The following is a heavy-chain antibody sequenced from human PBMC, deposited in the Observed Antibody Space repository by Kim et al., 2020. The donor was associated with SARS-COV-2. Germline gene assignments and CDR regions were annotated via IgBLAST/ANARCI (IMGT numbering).Heavy chain of an antibody. CDR2: INHSGST. CDR3: ARNRRGGYYDSSRVAGFDP. Sequence: SETLSLTCAVYGGSFTYYYWSWIRQPPGKGLEWIGEINHSGSTNYNPSLKSRVTISVDTSKNQFSLKLSSVTAADTAVYYCARNRRGGYYDSSRVAGFDPCGQGTLVTVSS. V-gene: IGHV4-34*01. D-gene: IGHD3-22*01. J-gene: IGHJ5*02. CDR1: GGSFTYYY.